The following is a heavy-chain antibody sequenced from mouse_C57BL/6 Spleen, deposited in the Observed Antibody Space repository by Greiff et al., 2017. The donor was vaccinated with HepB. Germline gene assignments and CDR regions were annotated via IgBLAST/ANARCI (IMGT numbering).Heavy chain of an antibody. Sequence: VKLVESGAELVKPGASVKMSCKASGYTFTTYPTEWMKQNHGKSLEWIGNFHPYNDDTKYNEKFKGKATLTVEKSSSTVYLELSRLTSDDSAVYYCARGYYGSSSGYFDYWGQGTTLTVSS. J-gene: IGHJ2*01. CDR1: GYTFTTYP. D-gene: IGHD1-1*01. CDR3: ARGYYGSSSGYFDY. V-gene: IGHV1-47*01. CDR2: FHPYNDDT.